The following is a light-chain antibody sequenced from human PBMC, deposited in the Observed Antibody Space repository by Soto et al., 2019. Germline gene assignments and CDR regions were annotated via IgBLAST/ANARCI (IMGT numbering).Light chain of an antibody. V-gene: IGLV2-8*01. Sequence: QSALTQPPSASGSPGRSVTISCTGTISDVGGYNYVSWYQQHPGKAPKLMIYEVSKRPSGVPDRFSGSKSGNTASLTVSGLQAEDEADYYCSSYAGSNNLVFGGGTKLTVL. CDR1: ISDVGGYNY. CDR2: EVS. CDR3: SSYAGSNNLV. J-gene: IGLJ2*01.